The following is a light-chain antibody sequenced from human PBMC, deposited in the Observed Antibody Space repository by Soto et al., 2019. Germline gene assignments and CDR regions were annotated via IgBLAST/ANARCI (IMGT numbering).Light chain of an antibody. CDR2: ENN. Sequence: QSVLTQPPSVSAAPGQKVTISCSGSSSNIGNNYVSWYQQLPGTAPKLLIYENNKRPSGIPDRFSGSKSGTSATLGITGLQTGDEADYYCGTWDSSSVVFGGGTKVTVL. CDR1: SSNIGNNY. CDR3: GTWDSSSVV. J-gene: IGLJ2*01. V-gene: IGLV1-51*02.